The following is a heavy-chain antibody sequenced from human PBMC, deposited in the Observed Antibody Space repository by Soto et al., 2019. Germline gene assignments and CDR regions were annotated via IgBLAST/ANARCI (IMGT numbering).Heavy chain of an antibody. V-gene: IGHV3-66*01. J-gene: IGHJ4*02. Sequence: EVQLVESGGGLVQPGGSLRLSCVASGFTVGDNYMSWVRQAPGKGLEYVSVIYSGGTTYYADSVKGRFTISRDNSNNTLYLQMNSLRVEDTAVYYCAPGSGSIDYWGQGTLVTVSS. CDR2: IYSGGTT. CDR3: APGSGSIDY. D-gene: IGHD3-10*01. CDR1: GFTVGDNY.